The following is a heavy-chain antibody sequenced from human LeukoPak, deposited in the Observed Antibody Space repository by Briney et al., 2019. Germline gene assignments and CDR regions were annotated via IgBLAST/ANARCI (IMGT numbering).Heavy chain of an antibody. CDR2: IYYSGST. J-gene: IGHJ4*02. D-gene: IGHD3-10*01. CDR3: ARNYYGSGSYFGY. V-gene: IGHV4-59*01. CDR1: GGSISSYY. Sequence: SETLSLTCTVPGGSISSYYWSWIRQPPGKGLEWIGYIYYSGSTNYNPPLKSRVTISVDTSKNQFSLKLSSVTAADTAVYYCARNYYGSGSYFGYWGQGTLVTVSS.